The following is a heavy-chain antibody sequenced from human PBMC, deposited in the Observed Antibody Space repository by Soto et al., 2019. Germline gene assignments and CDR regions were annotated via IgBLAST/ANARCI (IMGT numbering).Heavy chain of an antibody. Sequence: SETLSLTCTVSGGSISSCGWYWSWIRQPPGKRLEWIGYIYYSGSTYYNPSLKSRVTISVDTSKNQFSLKLSSVTAADTAVYYCAMRLWGFDAFDIWGQGTMVTVSS. CDR1: GGSISSCGWY. J-gene: IGHJ3*02. D-gene: IGHD3-16*01. CDR3: AMRLWGFDAFDI. V-gene: IGHV4-61*08. CDR2: IYYSGST.